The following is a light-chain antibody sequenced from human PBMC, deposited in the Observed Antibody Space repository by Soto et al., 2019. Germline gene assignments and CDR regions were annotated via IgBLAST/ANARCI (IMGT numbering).Light chain of an antibody. J-gene: IGKJ5*01. CDR1: QIVLYTSNSKKY. CDR3: QQYYSSTIT. V-gene: IGKV4-1*01. Sequence: DSVMTQSPDSLAVSLGERATINCKSIQIVLYTSNSKKYLAWYQQKPGQPPKLLIKWASTREYGVPDRFSGSGSETDFTLTISSLQAEDVAVYYCQQYYSSTITFGQGTRLEI. CDR2: WAS.